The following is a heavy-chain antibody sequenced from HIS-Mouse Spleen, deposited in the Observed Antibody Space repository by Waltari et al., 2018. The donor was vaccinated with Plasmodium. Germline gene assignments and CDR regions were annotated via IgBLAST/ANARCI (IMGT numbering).Heavy chain of an antibody. Sequence: EVQLVESGGGLVQPGGSLRLSCAASGFTFSGYWMSWVRQEPGKGLEWVANIKQDGSEKYYVDSVKGRFTISRDNAKNSLYLQMNSLRAEDTAVYYCASSWYWYFDLWGRGTLVTVSS. CDR3: ASSWYWYFDL. V-gene: IGHV3-7*01. J-gene: IGHJ2*01. CDR1: GFTFSGYW. D-gene: IGHD6-13*01. CDR2: IKQDGSEK.